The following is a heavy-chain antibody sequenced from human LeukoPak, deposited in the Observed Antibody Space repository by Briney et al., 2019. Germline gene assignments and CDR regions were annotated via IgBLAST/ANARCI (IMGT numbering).Heavy chain of an antibody. CDR2: IYSGGST. CDR1: GFTVSSNY. D-gene: IGHD6-19*01. J-gene: IGHJ4*02. CDR3: ARAVYSSGWYFFD. Sequence: GGSLRLSCAASGFTVSSNYMSWVRQAPGKGREWVSVIYSGGSTYYADSVKGGFTISRDNSKDTLYLQMNSLRAEDTAVYYCARAVYSSGWYFFDWGQGTLVTVSS. V-gene: IGHV3-53*01.